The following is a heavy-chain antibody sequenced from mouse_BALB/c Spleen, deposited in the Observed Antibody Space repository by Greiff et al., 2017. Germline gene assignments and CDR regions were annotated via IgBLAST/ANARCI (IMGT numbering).Heavy chain of an antibody. J-gene: IGHJ2*01. D-gene: IGHD2-2*01. CDR3: ARSGYQYYFDY. CDR2: ISSGSSTI. V-gene: IGHV5-17*02. Sequence: EVHLVESGGGLVQPGGSRKLSCAASGFTFSSFGMHWVRQAPEKGLEWVAYISSGSSTIYYADTVKGRFTMSRDNPKNTLFLQMTSLRSEDTAMYYCARSGYQYYFDYWGQGTTLTVSA. CDR1: GFTFSSFG.